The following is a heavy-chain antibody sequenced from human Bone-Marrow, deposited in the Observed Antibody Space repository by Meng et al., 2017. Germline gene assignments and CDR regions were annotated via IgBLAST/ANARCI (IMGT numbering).Heavy chain of an antibody. CDR3: ARNRGVYDYVWGSYRYQFDY. D-gene: IGHD3-16*02. Sequence: SETLSLTCAVYGGSFSGYYWSWIRQPPGKGLEWIGEINHSGSTNYNPSLKSRVTISVDTSKNQFSQKLSSVTAADTAVYYCARNRGVYDYVWGSYRYQFDYWGQGTLVTVSS. V-gene: IGHV4-34*01. CDR1: GGSFSGYY. J-gene: IGHJ4*02. CDR2: INHSGST.